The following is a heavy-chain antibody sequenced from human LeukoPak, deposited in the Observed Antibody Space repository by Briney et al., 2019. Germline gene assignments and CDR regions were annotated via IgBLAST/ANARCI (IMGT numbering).Heavy chain of an antibody. CDR2: ISSNGGST. CDR1: GFPFSSYA. CDR3: ARDFQWHDYYNYYMDV. V-gene: IGHV3-64*01. D-gene: IGHD6-19*01. Sequence: GGPVTLSCAASGFPFSSYAMHCLRQAPGKGLEYVSAISSNGGSTFCANSVKGRFTISRDNSKNTLYLQMCSLRAEDMGVYYCARDFQWHDYYNYYMDVWGKGTTVTVSS. J-gene: IGHJ6*03.